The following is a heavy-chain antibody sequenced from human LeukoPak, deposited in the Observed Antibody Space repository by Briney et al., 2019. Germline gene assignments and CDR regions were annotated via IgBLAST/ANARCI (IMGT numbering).Heavy chain of an antibody. CDR2: VSGSGGST. CDR3: AKDYSNYNYFDY. V-gene: IGHV3-23*01. Sequence: GGSLRLSXAASGFTFSSYAMSWVRQAPGKGLEWVSAVSGSGGSTYYADSVKGRFTISRDNSKNTLYLQMNSLRAEDTAVYYCAKDYSNYNYFDYWGQGTLVTVSS. D-gene: IGHD4-11*01. CDR1: GFTFSSYA. J-gene: IGHJ4*02.